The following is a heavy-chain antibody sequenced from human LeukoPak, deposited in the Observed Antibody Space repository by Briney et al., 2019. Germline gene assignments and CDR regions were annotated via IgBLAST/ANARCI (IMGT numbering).Heavy chain of an antibody. Sequence: AAVKVSRKPSRYTLTNYVIRSVRQAPAQGLECMGWISAYNGNTHYAQKLQGRVTMTPDTSTSTAYMELRSLRSDDTAVYYCAREESVVATGITGDYWGQGTLVTVSS. V-gene: IGHV1-18*01. CDR3: AREESVVATGITGDY. CDR1: RYTLTNYV. D-gene: IGHD5-12*01. CDR2: ISAYNGNT. J-gene: IGHJ4*02.